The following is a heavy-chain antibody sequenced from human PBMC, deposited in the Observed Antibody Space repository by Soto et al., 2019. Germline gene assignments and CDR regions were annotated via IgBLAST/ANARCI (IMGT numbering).Heavy chain of an antibody. J-gene: IGHJ6*02. CDR2: IWYDGSTQ. Sequence: PGGSLRLSCAASGFTFSSYGMHWVRQAPGKGLEWVAVIWYDGSTQYYADAVKGRFTISRDNSMNTLYLQMNSRRAEDTAVYYCAREGITIFGVATGPYYYGMDVWGQGTTVTVSS. CDR3: AREGITIFGVATGPYYYGMDV. D-gene: IGHD3-3*01. V-gene: IGHV3-33*01. CDR1: GFTFSSYG.